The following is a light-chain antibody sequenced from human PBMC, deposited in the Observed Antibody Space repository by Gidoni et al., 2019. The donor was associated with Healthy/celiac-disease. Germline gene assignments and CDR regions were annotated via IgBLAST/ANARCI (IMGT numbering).Light chain of an antibody. V-gene: IGKV3-11*01. J-gene: IGKJ2*01. CDR3: QQRSNWPPGYT. CDR1: RSVSSY. CDR2: DAS. Sequence: EIVLTQSPATLSLSPGERATLSCRASRSVSSYLAWYQQKPGQAPRLLIYDASIRATGNPASFRGSGSGTDFPLPISSLEPDDLAVYYCQQRSNWPPGYTFGQGTKLEIK.